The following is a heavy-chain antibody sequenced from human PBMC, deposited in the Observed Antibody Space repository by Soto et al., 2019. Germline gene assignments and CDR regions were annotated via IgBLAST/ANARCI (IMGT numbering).Heavy chain of an antibody. CDR2: INAGNGNT. J-gene: IGHJ3*02. D-gene: IGHD6-19*01. CDR1: GYTFTSYA. Sequence: ASVKVSCKASGYTFTSYAMHWVRQAPGQRLEWMGWINAGNGNTKYSQKFRGRVTITRDTSASTAYMELSSLRSEDTAVYYCARVARIAVAGTTAAFAIWGQGTMVTVSS. V-gene: IGHV1-3*01. CDR3: ARVARIAVAGTTAAFAI.